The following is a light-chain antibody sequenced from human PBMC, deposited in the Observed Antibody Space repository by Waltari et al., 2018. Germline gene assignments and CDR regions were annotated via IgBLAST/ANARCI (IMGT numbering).Light chain of an antibody. Sequence: EIVMTQPQPTLSASPGESATPPCRASQSVSINLAWYQQKPGQAPRLLISTASSRAPGIPARFSGSGSGTEFTLTITSLQSEDFAVYYCQQYNNWPLSFGPGTRVDIK. CDR1: QSVSIN. V-gene: IGKV3-15*01. CDR2: TAS. CDR3: QQYNNWPLS. J-gene: IGKJ3*01.